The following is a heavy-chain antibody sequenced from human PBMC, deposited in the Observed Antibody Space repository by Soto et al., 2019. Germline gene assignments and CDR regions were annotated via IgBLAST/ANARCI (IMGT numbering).Heavy chain of an antibody. J-gene: IGHJ5*02. V-gene: IGHV4-31*03. Sequence: SETLSLTCIVSGGSISSGSYYWSWIRQHPGKGLEWIGYISYNGSTDYNPSLKSRVSISIDTSKNHFSLKLSSVTAADTAVYYCARLSSWRSHLSSWGQGTLVTVSS. CDR2: ISYNGST. D-gene: IGHD6-13*01. CDR1: GGSISSGSYY. CDR3: ARLSSWRSHLSS.